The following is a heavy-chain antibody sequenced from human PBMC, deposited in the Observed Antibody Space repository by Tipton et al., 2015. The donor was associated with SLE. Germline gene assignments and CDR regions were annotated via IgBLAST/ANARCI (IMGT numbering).Heavy chain of an antibody. Sequence: GSLRLSCTVSGDSINSYYWSWIRQPPGEGLEWIGYIYYREGTNYSPSLKSRVTISLDASKNQLSLKLSSGTAADTAVYYCARHHGSGWLYGLDVWGQGTTVTVSS. CDR2: IYYREGT. CDR3: ARHHGSGWLYGLDV. J-gene: IGHJ6*02. CDR1: GDSINSYY. V-gene: IGHV4-59*08. D-gene: IGHD6-19*01.